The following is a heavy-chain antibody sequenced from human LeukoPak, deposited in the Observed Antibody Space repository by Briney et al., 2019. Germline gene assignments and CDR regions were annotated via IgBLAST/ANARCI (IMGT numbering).Heavy chain of an antibody. V-gene: IGHV5-51*01. CDR3: ARRSFLTGDSFDY. Sequence: GESLQISCQGSGSSFTSYWIGWVRQLPGKGLEWMGIIYPGDSDTRYSPSFQGQVTISADKSISTAYLQWSSLKASDTAMYYCARRSFLTGDSFDYWGQGTLVTVSS. D-gene: IGHD7-27*01. CDR2: IYPGDSDT. J-gene: IGHJ4*02. CDR1: GSSFTSYW.